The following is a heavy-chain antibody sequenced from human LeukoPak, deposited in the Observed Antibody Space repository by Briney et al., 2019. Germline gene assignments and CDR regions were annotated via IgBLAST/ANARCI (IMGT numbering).Heavy chain of an antibody. V-gene: IGHV3-30*14. Sequence: PGGSLRLSCAASGFTFSSYAMHWVRQAPGKGLEWVAVISYDGSNKYYADSVKGRFTISRDNSKNTLYLQMNSLRVADTAVYYCASRTVGDYPYFDHWGQGTLVIVSS. J-gene: IGHJ4*02. D-gene: IGHD4-17*01. CDR3: ASRTVGDYPYFDH. CDR2: ISYDGSNK. CDR1: GFTFSSYA.